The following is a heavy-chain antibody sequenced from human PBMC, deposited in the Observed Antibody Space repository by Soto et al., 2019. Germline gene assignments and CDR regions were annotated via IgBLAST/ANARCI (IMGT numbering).Heavy chain of an antibody. Sequence: GASVKLSCKASGYTFTSYDINWVRQATGQGLEWMGWMNPNSGNTGYAQKFQGRVTMTRNTSISTAYMELSSLRSEDTAVYYCARGPGLWQLVDNWFDPWGQGTLVTVSS. D-gene: IGHD6-13*01. CDR1: GYTFTSYD. CDR3: ARGPGLWQLVDNWFDP. J-gene: IGHJ5*02. CDR2: MNPNSGNT. V-gene: IGHV1-8*01.